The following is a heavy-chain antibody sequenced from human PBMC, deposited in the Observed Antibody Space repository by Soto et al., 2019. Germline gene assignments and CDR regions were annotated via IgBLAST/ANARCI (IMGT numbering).Heavy chain of an antibody. CDR1: GFTFSSYS. Sequence: GGSLRLSCAASGFTFSSYSMNWVRQAPGKGLEWVSSISSSSSYIYYADSVKGRFTISRDNAKNSLYLQMNSLRAEDTAVYYCATLGRYYDFWSGYYGPWDDAFDIWGQGTMVTVSS. J-gene: IGHJ3*02. D-gene: IGHD3-3*01. V-gene: IGHV3-21*01. CDR3: ATLGRYYDFWSGYYGPWDDAFDI. CDR2: ISSSSSYI.